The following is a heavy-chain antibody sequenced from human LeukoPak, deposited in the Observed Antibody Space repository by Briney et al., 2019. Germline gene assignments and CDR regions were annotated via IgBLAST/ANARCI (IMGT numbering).Heavy chain of an antibody. Sequence: GESLKISCKGSVYSFNSYWIGWVRQMPGKGLEWMGIIYPGDSDTRYSPSFQGQVTISADKSISTAYLQWSSLKASDTAMYYCARSATTHNFDYWGQGTLVTVSS. V-gene: IGHV5-51*01. D-gene: IGHD5-12*01. CDR3: ARSATTHNFDY. CDR1: VYSFNSYW. J-gene: IGHJ4*02. CDR2: IYPGDSDT.